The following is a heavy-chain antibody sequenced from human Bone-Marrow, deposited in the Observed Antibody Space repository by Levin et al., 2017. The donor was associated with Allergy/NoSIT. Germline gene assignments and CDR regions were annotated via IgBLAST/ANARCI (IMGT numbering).Heavy chain of an antibody. J-gene: IGHJ5*02. CDR3: ARGGDLGYCVGETCQNWFDP. V-gene: IGHV1-69*13. CDR1: GGTFSTYV. Sequence: ASVKVSCKASGGTFSTYVISWLRQAPGHGLEWMGGLTPFFGTATYAQKFQGRITITADESTSTAYMELSGLTSEDTAMYYCARGGDLGYCVGETCQNWFDPWGQGTLVTVSS. CDR2: LTPFFGTA. D-gene: IGHD2-21*01.